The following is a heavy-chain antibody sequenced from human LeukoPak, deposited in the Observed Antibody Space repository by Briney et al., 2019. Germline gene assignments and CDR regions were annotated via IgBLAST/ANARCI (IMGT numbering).Heavy chain of an antibody. CDR1: GYTFTSYY. CDR2: INPSGGST. V-gene: IGHV1-46*01. J-gene: IGHJ4*02. Sequence: ASVKVSCTASGYTFTSYYMHWVRQAPGQGLEWMGIINPSGGSTSYAQKFQGRVTMTRDTSTSTVYMELSSLRSEDTAVYYCARDGGALPQAVQFDYWGQGTLVTVSS. CDR3: ARDGGALPQAVQFDY. D-gene: IGHD3-16*01.